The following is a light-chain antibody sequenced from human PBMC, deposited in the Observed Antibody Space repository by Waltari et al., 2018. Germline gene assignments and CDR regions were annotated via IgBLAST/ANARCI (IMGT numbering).Light chain of an antibody. CDR1: SNNIGESRY. J-gene: IGLJ2*01. CDR2: DVN. CDR3: CSYAVGTYTWF. V-gene: IGLV2-11*02. Sequence: QSALTQPRSVSGSPGQSVTISCTGTSNNIGESRYVSWYQQHPGKAPTVVILDVNRRPSGVPARFTASKSGNTASLTISGLQAADEGDYYCCSYAVGTYTWFFGGGTKLTVL.